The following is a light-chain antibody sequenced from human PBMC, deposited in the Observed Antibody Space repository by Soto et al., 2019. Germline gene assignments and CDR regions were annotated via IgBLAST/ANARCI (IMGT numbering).Light chain of an antibody. V-gene: IGKV3-20*01. CDR2: VAS. CDR3: QQYCSSYGT. CDR1: QSVSSSY. Sequence: EIVLTQSPGTLSLSPGERATLSCRASQSVSSSYLAWYQQKPGQAPRLLIYVASSRATGIPDRFSGSGSGTDFTLTISRLEPEDLAVYYCQQYCSSYGTFGQGPKVEIK. J-gene: IGKJ1*01.